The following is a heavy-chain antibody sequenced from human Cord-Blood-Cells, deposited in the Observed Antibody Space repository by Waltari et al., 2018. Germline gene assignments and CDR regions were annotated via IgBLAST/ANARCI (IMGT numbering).Heavy chain of an antibody. Sequence: QVQLVQSGAEVKKPGASVKVSCKASGYTFTGYYMHWVRQAPGQGLEWMGWINPNSGGTNYAQKFQGRVTMTRDTSISTAYMELSRLRSDDTAVYYCARTGDYVWGSYRYAFDIWGQGTMVTVSS. J-gene: IGHJ3*02. CDR3: ARTGDYVWGSYRYAFDI. D-gene: IGHD3-16*02. V-gene: IGHV1-2*02. CDR2: INPNSGGT. CDR1: GYTFTGYY.